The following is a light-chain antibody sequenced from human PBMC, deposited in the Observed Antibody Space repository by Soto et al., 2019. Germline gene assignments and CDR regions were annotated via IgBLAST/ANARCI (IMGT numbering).Light chain of an antibody. CDR3: SSYAGCVTRV. Sequence: QSALTQPPSASGSPGQSVTISCTGTSSDVGGYNYVSWYQQHPGKAPKLMIYEVTKRPSGVPDRFSGSKSGNTASLTVSGLQAEDEADYYCSSYAGCVTRVFGTGTKVTVL. V-gene: IGLV2-8*01. CDR1: SSDVGGYNY. CDR2: EVT. J-gene: IGLJ1*01.